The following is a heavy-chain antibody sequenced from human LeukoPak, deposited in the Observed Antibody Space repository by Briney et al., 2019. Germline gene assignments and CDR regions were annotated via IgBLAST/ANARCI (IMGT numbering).Heavy chain of an antibody. CDR3: ARGDPHIGP. CDR1: GFTFSSYN. Sequence: GGSLRLSCAASGFTFSSYNMIWVRQAPGKGLEWVSSIKSSGTYVYYADPVKGRFTISRDNAKNSVHLQMNSLRTEDTAVYYCARGDPHIGPWGQGTLVTVSS. J-gene: IGHJ5*02. D-gene: IGHD2-21*01. V-gene: IGHV3-21*01. CDR2: IKSSGTYV.